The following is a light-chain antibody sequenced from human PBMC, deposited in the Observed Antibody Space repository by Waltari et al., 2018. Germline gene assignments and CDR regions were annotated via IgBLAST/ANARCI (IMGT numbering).Light chain of an antibody. Sequence: DIVLTQSPATLSLSPVERATLSCRPSQSVSSSLAWYQQKPGQAPRLLIYEATNRANGIPARFSGSGSGKDFTLTSSSLEPEDFAVYYCQQRSNWPLTFGGGTKVEIK. J-gene: IGKJ4*01. V-gene: IGKV3-11*01. CDR1: QSVSSS. CDR2: EAT. CDR3: QQRSNWPLT.